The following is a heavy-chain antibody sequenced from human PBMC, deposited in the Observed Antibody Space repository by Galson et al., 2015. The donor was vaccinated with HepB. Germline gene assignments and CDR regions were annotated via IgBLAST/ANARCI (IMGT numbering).Heavy chain of an antibody. V-gene: IGHV4-30-4*01. J-gene: IGHJ4*02. D-gene: IGHD4-23*01. CDR3: ARLTGNYDCNSDRFDY. CDR2: IYYRGST. CDR1: GGSISSGGYY. Sequence: TLSLTCAVSGGSISSGGYYWRWIRQPPGQGLEWIGYIYYRGSTYYNPSLKSRITISVDTSKNQFSLKLSSVTGADTSVYYCARLTGNYDCNSDRFDYWGQGTLVTVSS.